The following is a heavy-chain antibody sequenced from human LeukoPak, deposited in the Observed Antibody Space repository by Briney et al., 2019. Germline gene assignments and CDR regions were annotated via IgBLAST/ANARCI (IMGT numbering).Heavy chain of an antibody. CDR2: IIPIFGTA. CDR1: GGTFSSYA. V-gene: IGHV1-69*05. CDR3: AREFMDCSSTSCYYYYGMDV. Sequence: ASVKVSCKASGGTFSSYAISWVRQAPGQGLEWMGGIIPIFGTANYAQKFQGRVTITRDTSASTAYMELSSLRSEDTAVYYCAREFMDCSSTSCYYYYGMDVWGQGTTVTVSS. J-gene: IGHJ6*02. D-gene: IGHD2-2*01.